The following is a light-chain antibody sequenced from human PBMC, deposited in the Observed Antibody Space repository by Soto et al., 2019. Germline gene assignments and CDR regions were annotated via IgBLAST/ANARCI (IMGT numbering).Light chain of an antibody. J-gene: IGKJ1*01. Sequence: EIVMTQSPGTLSLSPGERATLSCRASQSVSSYLAWYQQKPGQAPRLLISDASDRATGIPDRFSGSGSGTDFPLTISRRVPEDFAVYCCQQYGDSTVTCGQGTKGEI. CDR2: DAS. CDR3: QQYGDSTVT. CDR1: QSVSSY. V-gene: IGKV3-20*01.